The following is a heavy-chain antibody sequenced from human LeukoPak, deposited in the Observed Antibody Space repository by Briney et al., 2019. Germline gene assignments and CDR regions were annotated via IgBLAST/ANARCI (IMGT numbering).Heavy chain of an antibody. D-gene: IGHD3-3*01. CDR3: ARVYDFWSGYYKECWLDP. V-gene: IGHV1-18*01. CDR1: GYTFTSYG. CDR2: ISAYNGNT. Sequence: ASLKVSCKTSGYTFTSYGISWVRQAPGQGLEWMGWISAYNGNTNYAQKLQGRVTMTTDTSTSTAYMELRSLRSDDTAVYYCARVYDFWSGYYKECWLDPWGQGTLVTVSS. J-gene: IGHJ5*02.